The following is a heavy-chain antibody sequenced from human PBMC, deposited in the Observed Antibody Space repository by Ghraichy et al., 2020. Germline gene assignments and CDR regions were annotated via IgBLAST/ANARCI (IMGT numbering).Heavy chain of an antibody. J-gene: IGHJ6*02. CDR1: GFTFSSYG. V-gene: IGHV3-30*18. Sequence: GGSLRLSCAASGFTFSSYGMHWVRQAPGKGLEWVAVISYDGSNKYYADSVKGRFTISRDNSKNTLYLQMNSLRAEDTAVYYCAKSIRGGTMVRGVRDYGMDVWGQGTTVTVSS. CDR2: ISYDGSNK. CDR3: AKSIRGGTMVRGVRDYGMDV. D-gene: IGHD3-10*01.